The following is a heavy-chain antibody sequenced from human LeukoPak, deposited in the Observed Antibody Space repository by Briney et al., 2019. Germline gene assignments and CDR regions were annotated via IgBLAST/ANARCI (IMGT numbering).Heavy chain of an antibody. V-gene: IGHV3-21*01. CDR1: GFTFSSYS. D-gene: IGHD2-15*01. CDR2: ISSSSSYI. CDR3: ARPRVRYCSGGSCYSAAAFDI. J-gene: IGHJ3*02. Sequence: PGGSLRLSCAASGFTFSSYSMNWVRQAPGKGLEWVSSISSSSSYIYYADSVKGRFTISRDNAKNSLYLQMNSLRVEDTAVYYCARPRVRYCSGGSCYSAAAFDIWGQGTMVTVSS.